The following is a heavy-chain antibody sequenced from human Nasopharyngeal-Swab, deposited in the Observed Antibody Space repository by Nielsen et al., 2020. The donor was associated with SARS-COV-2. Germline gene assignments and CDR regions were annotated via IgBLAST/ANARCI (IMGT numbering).Heavy chain of an antibody. J-gene: IGHJ6*03. V-gene: IGHV5-10-1*01. D-gene: IGHD6-13*01. CDR2: IDPSDSYT. Sequence: GESLKISCKGSGYSFTSYLISWVRQMRGKGLEWMGRIDPSDSYTNYSTSFQGHVTISADKSISTAYLQWSSLKASDTAMYYCARQGAQQPYYYYYMDVWGKGTTVTVSS. CDR3: ARQGAQQPYYYYYMDV. CDR1: GYSFTSYL.